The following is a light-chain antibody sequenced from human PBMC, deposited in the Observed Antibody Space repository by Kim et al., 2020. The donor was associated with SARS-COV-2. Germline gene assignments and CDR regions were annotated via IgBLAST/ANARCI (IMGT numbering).Light chain of an antibody. CDR2: QDS. CDR3: QAWDSSTVV. Sequence: SYELTQPPSMSVSPGRTASITCSGEKLGDKGACWYQQKAGQSPVLVMYQDSRRPSGIPERFSDFNSGDTVTLTISGTQAMDEADYYCQAWDSSTVVFGGGTKLTVL. V-gene: IGLV3-1*01. CDR1: KLGDKG. J-gene: IGLJ2*01.